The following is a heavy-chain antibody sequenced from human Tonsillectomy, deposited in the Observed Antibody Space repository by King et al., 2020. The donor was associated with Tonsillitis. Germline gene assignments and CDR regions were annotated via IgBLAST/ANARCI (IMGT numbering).Heavy chain of an antibody. CDR2: ISKDGGST. Sequence: EVQLVESGGGVVQPGGSLRLSCAASGFTFDKYAMHWVRHGPGKGLEWVSLISKDGGSTFYADSVKGRFTISRDNSKNSLYLQMNSLRTEDTALYYCAKEHTRSPNWFDPWGQGTLVTVAS. D-gene: IGHD2-2*01. CDR1: GFTFDKYA. CDR3: AKEHTRSPNWFDP. J-gene: IGHJ5*02. V-gene: IGHV3-43*02.